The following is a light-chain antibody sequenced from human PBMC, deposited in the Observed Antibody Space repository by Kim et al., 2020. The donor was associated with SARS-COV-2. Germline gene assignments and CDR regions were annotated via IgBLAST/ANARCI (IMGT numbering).Light chain of an antibody. V-gene: IGLV2-14*03. Sequence: GQSITISCTGTSSDVGGYNSVSWYQQHPGKAPKLMIYDVSNRPSGVSNRFSGSKSGNTASLTISGLQAEDEADYYCSSYTSSDTAVFGGGTQLTVL. CDR3: SSYTSSDTAV. CDR2: DVS. CDR1: SSDVGGYNS. J-gene: IGLJ2*01.